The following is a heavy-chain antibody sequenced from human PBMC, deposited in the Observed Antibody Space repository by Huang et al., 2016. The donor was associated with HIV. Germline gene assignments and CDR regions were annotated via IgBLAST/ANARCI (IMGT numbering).Heavy chain of an antibody. V-gene: IGHV1-46*01. CDR1: GYTFTTYH. J-gene: IGHJ4*02. CDR3: ARALLLFGLGSPLDF. Sequence: QVQLVQSGAEVKKPGASVKISCKASGYTFTTYHMHGVRQAPGQGLEWMGMINPSGASTRDAQTVQGRVTMTSDTSTSTVYMELSSLTPEDTAVYYCARALLLFGLGSPLDFWGQGSLVTVSS. D-gene: IGHD3-10*01. CDR2: INPSGAST.